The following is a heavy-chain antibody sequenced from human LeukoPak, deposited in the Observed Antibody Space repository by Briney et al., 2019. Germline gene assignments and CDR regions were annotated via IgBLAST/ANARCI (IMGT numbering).Heavy chain of an antibody. Sequence: GASVKVSCKASGYTFTGYFIHWVRQAPGQGLEWMGWISAYNGNTNYAQKLQGRVTMTTDTSTSTAYMELRSLRSDDTAVYYCARSRGYDSSGYYYVPDFDYWGQGTLVTVSS. D-gene: IGHD3-22*01. CDR1: GYTFTGYF. J-gene: IGHJ4*02. CDR2: ISAYNGNT. CDR3: ARSRGYDSSGYYYVPDFDY. V-gene: IGHV1-18*04.